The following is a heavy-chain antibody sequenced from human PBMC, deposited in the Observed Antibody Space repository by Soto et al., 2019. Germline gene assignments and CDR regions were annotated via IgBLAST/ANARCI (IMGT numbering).Heavy chain of an antibody. J-gene: IGHJ4*02. CDR1: GFTFSSYA. V-gene: IGHV3-23*01. Sequence: GSLRLSCAASGFTFSSYAMSWVRQAPGKGLEWVSAISGSGGSTYYADSVKGRFTISRDNSKNTLYLQMNSLRAEDTAVYYCARDKYKDYDSSGYYPFDYWGQGTLVTVSS. CDR2: ISGSGGST. CDR3: ARDKYKDYDSSGYYPFDY. D-gene: IGHD3-22*01.